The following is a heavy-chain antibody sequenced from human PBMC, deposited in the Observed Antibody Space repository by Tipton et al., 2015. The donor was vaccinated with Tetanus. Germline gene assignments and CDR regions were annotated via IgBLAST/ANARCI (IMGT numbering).Heavy chain of an antibody. V-gene: IGHV3-9*01. D-gene: IGHD3-10*01. CDR1: GFTFNDFA. CDR3: ARAVRGRDVFDV. CDR2: VSGAGGSK. J-gene: IGHJ3*01. Sequence: RSLRLSCVGSGFTFNDFAIHWVRQVSGKGLERVSAVSGAGGSKVYADSVKGRFTISRDNANNSLYLQMSSLRPEDTALYYCARAVRGRDVFDVWGQGTVVTVSS.